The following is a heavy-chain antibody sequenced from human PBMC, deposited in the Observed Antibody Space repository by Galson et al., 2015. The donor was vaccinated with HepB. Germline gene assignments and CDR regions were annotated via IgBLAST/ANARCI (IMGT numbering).Heavy chain of an antibody. J-gene: IGHJ4*02. D-gene: IGHD6-19*01. CDR3: AVGIAVAGTNI. V-gene: IGHV1-69-2*01. CDR2: IDPEDNER. Sequence: VKVSCKAFGYTFVDQYIHWTRQAPGKGLEWMGFIDPEDNERRYAEKIRGRITISADTSADTAFLEVTSLTSEDTAVYYCAVGIAVAGTNIWGQGTLVTVSS. CDR1: GYTFVDQY.